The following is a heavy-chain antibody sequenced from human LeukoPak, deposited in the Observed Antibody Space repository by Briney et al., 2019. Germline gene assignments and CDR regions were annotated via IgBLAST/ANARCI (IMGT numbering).Heavy chain of an antibody. CDR1: GGSISSGDYY. D-gene: IGHD5-18*01. V-gene: IGHV4-30-4*01. Sequence: SETLSLTCTVSGGSISSGDYYWSWIRQPPGKGLEWIGYIYYSGSTYYNPSLKSRVTISVDTSKTQFSLKLSSVTAADTAVYYCAREKFGAGYSYGYYYYGMDVWGQGTTVTVSS. CDR3: AREKFGAGYSYGYYYYGMDV. J-gene: IGHJ6*02. CDR2: IYYSGST.